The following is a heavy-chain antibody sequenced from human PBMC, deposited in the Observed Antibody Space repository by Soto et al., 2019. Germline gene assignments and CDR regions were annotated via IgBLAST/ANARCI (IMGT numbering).Heavy chain of an antibody. CDR1: GGSISSGDNY. D-gene: IGHD3-3*01. Sequence: PSETLSLTCTVSGGSISSGDNYWSWIRQPPGKGLEWIGYIYYSGSTYYNPSLKSRVTISVDTSKNQFSLKLSSVTAADTAVYYCARVSNVVLRFSSRFDPWGQGTLVTVSS. CDR3: ARVSNVVLRFSSRFDP. V-gene: IGHV4-30-4*01. CDR2: IYYSGST. J-gene: IGHJ5*02.